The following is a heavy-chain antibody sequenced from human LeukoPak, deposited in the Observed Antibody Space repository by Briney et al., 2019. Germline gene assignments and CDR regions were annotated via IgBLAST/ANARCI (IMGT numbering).Heavy chain of an antibody. CDR3: ARDRRLIAARPGYYGMDV. V-gene: IGHV3-73*01. D-gene: IGHD6-6*01. CDR1: GFTFSGSA. J-gene: IGHJ6*02. CDR2: IRRKANNYAT. Sequence: GGSLRLSCAASGFTFSGSAMHWVRQASGKGLEWVGRIRRKANNYATAYAASVKGRFTISRDDSKNTAYLQMNSLKTEDTAVYYCARDRRLIAARPGYYGMDVWGQGTTVTVSS.